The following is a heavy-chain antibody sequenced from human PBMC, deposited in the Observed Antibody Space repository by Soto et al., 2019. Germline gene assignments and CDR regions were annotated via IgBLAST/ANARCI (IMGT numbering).Heavy chain of an antibody. CDR2: ISYDGSNK. CDR1: GFTFSSYG. CDR3: AKGAHYDFCEGWCGMDV. D-gene: IGHD3-3*01. Sequence: QVQLVESGGGVVQPGRSPRLSCAASGFTFSSYGMHWVRQAPGKGLEWVAVISYDGSNKYYADYVKGRFTISRDNSKNTLYLQMNSLRAEDTAVYYCAKGAHYDFCEGWCGMDVWGQGTTVTVSS. V-gene: IGHV3-30*18. J-gene: IGHJ6*02.